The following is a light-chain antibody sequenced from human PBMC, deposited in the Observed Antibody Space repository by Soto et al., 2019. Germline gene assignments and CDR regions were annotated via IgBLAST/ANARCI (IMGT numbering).Light chain of an antibody. Sequence: EIVLTQSPGTLSFSPGERATLSCRASQSVSSSYLAWYQQKPGQAPRLLIYGASSRATGIPDRFSGSGSGTDFTLTISRLEPEDFAVYYCQQYGSPTWTFGQGTTGDIK. CDR1: QSVSSSY. CDR3: QQYGSPTWT. V-gene: IGKV3-20*01. J-gene: IGKJ1*01. CDR2: GAS.